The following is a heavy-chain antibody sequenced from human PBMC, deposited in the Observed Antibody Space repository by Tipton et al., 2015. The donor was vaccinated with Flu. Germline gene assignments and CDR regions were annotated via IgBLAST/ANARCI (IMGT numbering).Heavy chain of an antibody. D-gene: IGHD3-16*01. V-gene: IGHV3-7*01. CDR2: IKQDGSVK. Sequence: SLRLSCAVSEFTFSSYWMSWVRQAPGKGLEWVANIKQDGSVKYYVDSVKGRFTISRDNAKNSLYLQMNSLRAEDTAVYYCARAIAGADSLWGQGTLVTVSS. CDR1: EFTFSSYW. J-gene: IGHJ4*02. CDR3: ARAIAGADSL.